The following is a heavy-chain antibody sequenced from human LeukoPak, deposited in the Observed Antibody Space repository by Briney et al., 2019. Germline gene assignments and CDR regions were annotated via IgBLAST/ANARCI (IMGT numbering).Heavy chain of an antibody. CDR3: ATASSIAVAPRYFDY. J-gene: IGHJ4*02. CDR1: GYTLTELS. V-gene: IGHV1-24*01. D-gene: IGHD6-19*01. Sequence: ASVKVSCKVSGYTLTELSMHWVRQAPGKGLEWMGGFDPEDGETIYAQKFQGRVTMTEDTSTDTAYMELSSLRSEDKAVCYCATASSIAVAPRYFDYWGQGTLVTVSS. CDR2: FDPEDGET.